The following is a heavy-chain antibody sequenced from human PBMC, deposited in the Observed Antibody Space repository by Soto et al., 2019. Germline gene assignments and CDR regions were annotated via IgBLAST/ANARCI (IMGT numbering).Heavy chain of an antibody. D-gene: IGHD3-16*02. Sequence: ASVKVSCKASGYTFTSYGISWVRQAPGQGLEWMGWISAYNGNTNYAQKLQGRVTMTTDTSTSTAYMELSRLRSDDTAVYYCARDRGRDYDYVWGSYRPNWFDPWGQGTLVTVSS. CDR3: ARDRGRDYDYVWGSYRPNWFDP. CDR1: GYTFTSYG. CDR2: ISAYNGNT. J-gene: IGHJ5*02. V-gene: IGHV1-18*01.